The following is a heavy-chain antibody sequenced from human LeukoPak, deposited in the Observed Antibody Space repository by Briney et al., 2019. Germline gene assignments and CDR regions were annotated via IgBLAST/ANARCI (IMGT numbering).Heavy chain of an antibody. CDR3: ARDQYYYDSSGYYYYFDY. CDR1: GFTFSSYW. V-gene: IGHV3-7*01. Sequence: PGGSLRLSCAASGFTFSSYWMSWVRQAPGKGLEWVANIKQDGSEKYYADSVKGRFTISRDNAKNSLYLQMNSLRAEDTAVYYCARDQYYYDSSGYYYYFDYWGQGTLVTVSS. J-gene: IGHJ4*02. CDR2: IKQDGSEK. D-gene: IGHD3-22*01.